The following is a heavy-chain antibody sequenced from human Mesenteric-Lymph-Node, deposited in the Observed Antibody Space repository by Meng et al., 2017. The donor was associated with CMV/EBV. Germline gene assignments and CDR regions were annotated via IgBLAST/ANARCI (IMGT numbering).Heavy chain of an antibody. Sequence: SCAASGFTFSDSHMHWVRQASGKGLEWVGHVRSKTNNYATAYAASVKGRFTISRDDSKNTAFLEMNSLKIEDTAVYYCSRQTYSVHDYWGQGTLVTVSS. CDR1: GFTFSDSH. CDR3: SRQTYSVHDY. D-gene: IGHD2-21*01. CDR2: VRSKTNNYAT. V-gene: IGHV3-73*01. J-gene: IGHJ4*02.